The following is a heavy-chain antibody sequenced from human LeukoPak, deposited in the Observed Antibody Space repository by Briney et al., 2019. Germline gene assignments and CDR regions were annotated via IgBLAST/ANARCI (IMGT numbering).Heavy chain of an antibody. J-gene: IGHJ6*03. V-gene: IGHV3-7*01. CDR3: ARDRYSSGWSDYMDV. Sequence: GGSLRHSCAASGFTFSSYWMSWVRQAPGKGLEWVANIKQDGSEKYYVDSVKGRFTISRDNAKNSLYLQMNSLRAEDTAVYYCARDRYSSGWSDYMDVWGKGTTVTVSS. CDR1: GFTFSSYW. D-gene: IGHD6-19*01. CDR2: IKQDGSEK.